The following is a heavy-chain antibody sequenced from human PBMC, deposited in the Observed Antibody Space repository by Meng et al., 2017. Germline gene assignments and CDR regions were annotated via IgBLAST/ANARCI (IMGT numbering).Heavy chain of an antibody. Sequence: QVQLQQGGAGLLKPSETLALTCAVYGGSFSGYYWSWIRQPPGKGLEWIGEINHSGSTNYNPSLKSRVTISVDTSKNQFSLKLSSVTAADTAVYYCARGSAARPPYYFDYWGQGTLVTVSS. CDR2: INHSGST. V-gene: IGHV4-34*01. J-gene: IGHJ4*02. CDR1: GGSFSGYY. CDR3: ARGSAARPPYYFDY. D-gene: IGHD6-6*01.